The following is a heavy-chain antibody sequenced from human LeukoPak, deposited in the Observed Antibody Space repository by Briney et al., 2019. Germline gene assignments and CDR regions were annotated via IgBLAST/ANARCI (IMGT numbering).Heavy chain of an antibody. Sequence: GGSLRLSCAASGFTFSSYAMHWVRQAPGKGLEWVAVISYDGSNKYYADSVKGRFTISRDNSKNTLYLQTNSLRAEDTAVYYCARGAVAGRRVDYWGQGTLVTVSS. CDR2: ISYDGSNK. CDR1: GFTFSSYA. J-gene: IGHJ4*02. V-gene: IGHV3-30*04. D-gene: IGHD6-19*01. CDR3: ARGAVAGRRVDY.